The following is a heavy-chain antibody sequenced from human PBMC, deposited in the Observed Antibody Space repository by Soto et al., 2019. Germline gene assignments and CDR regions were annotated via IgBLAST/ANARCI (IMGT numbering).Heavy chain of an antibody. D-gene: IGHD6-19*01. CDR2: INSDGSST. V-gene: IGHV3-74*01. Sequence: EVQLVESGGGLVQPGGSLRLSCAASGFTFSSYWMHWVRQAPGKGLVWVSRINSDGSSTSYADSVKGRFTISRDNAKXPLXXXXXSLXAXXXXXXXXXRSIRIAVAGYYYYYGMDVWGQGTTVTVSS. J-gene: IGHJ6*02. CDR1: GFTFSSYW. CDR3: XRSIRIAVAGYYYYYGMDV.